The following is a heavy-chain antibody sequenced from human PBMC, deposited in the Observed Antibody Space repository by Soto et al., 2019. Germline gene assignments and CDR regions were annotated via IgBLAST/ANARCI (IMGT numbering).Heavy chain of an antibody. CDR1: GASISGFY. CDR2: IYATGTT. CDR3: ARVPTYYQDSIGYQPFHP. V-gene: IGHV4-4*07. J-gene: IGHJ5*02. D-gene: IGHD3-22*01. Sequence: PSETLSLTCTVSGASISGFYWSWIRKSAGKGLEWIGRIYATGTTDYNPSLKSRVMMSVATSKKQFSLKLRSVTAADTAVYYCARVPTYYQDSIGYQPFHPWGQGTLVTPYS.